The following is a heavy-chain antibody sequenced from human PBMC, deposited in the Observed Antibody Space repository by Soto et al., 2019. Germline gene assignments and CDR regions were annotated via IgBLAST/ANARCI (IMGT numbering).Heavy chain of an antibody. CDR2: ISSGGDSP. CDR3: ARVYCSTPTCHVKAFDS. CDR1: GFTFSIHE. Sequence: GGSLRLSCSASGFTFSIHEMNWGRQAPGKTLEWISYISSGGDSPHYADSVKGRFTISRDNAKNSLYLQMNSLRVEDTAVYYCARVYCSTPTCHVKAFDSWGQGTLVTVSS. J-gene: IGHJ4*02. D-gene: IGHD2-2*01. V-gene: IGHV3-48*03.